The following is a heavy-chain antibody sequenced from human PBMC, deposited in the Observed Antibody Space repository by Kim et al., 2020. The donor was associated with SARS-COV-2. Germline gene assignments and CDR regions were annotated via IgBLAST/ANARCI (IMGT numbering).Heavy chain of an antibody. V-gene: IGHV3-74*01. Sequence: GGSLRLSCAASGSTLGTFCIHWVRQAPGKGPLWVPRSSADDTPVTYPDSLRGRFTVSRDSAKNTVFLEVNSLRVEDTSMYYCARDFAWDSGLWGQGTLVTV. J-gene: IGHJ4*02. CDR2: SSADDTPV. D-gene: IGHD3-9*01. CDR3: ARDFAWDSGL. CDR1: GSTLGTFC.